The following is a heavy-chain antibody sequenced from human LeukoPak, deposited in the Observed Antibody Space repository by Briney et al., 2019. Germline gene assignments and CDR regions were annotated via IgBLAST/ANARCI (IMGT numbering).Heavy chain of an antibody. CDR2: IYYSGTT. J-gene: IGHJ3*02. D-gene: IGHD3-16*01. V-gene: IGHV4-59*01. CDR1: GDSISSSY. Sequence: PSETLSLTCTVSGDSISSSYWNWIRQPPGKGLEWIGYIYYSGTTNDNPSLKSRVTISVDTSKNQFSLKLSSVTAADTAVYYCARTGGSHNAFHIWGQGTMVTVSS. CDR3: ARTGGSHNAFHI.